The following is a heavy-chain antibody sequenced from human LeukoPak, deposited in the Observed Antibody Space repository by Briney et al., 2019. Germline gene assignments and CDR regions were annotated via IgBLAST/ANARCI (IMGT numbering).Heavy chain of an antibody. D-gene: IGHD3-3*01. Sequence: GGSLRLSCAASGFTFSRYAMSWVRQAPGKGLEWVSGISGSGGYSYYADSVKGRFTISRDNSKNTLYLQMNSLRAEDTAVYYCAKELGLGGMEWLLYIGDAFDIWGQGTMVTVSS. CDR3: AKELGLGGMEWLLYIGDAFDI. CDR2: ISGSGGYS. V-gene: IGHV3-23*01. J-gene: IGHJ3*02. CDR1: GFTFSRYA.